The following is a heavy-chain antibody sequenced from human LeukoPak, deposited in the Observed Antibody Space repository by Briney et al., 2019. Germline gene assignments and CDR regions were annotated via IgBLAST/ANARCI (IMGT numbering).Heavy chain of an antibody. CDR2: IYYSGST. J-gene: IGHJ4*02. CDR1: GGSISSSSYY. Sequence: PSETLSLTCTVSGGSISSSSYYWGWIRQPPGKGLEWIGSIYYSGSTYYNPPLKSRVTISVDTSKNQFSLKLSSVTAADTAVYYCASKRYYDLIHYYFDYWGQGTLVTVSS. V-gene: IGHV4-39*01. D-gene: IGHD3-22*01. CDR3: ASKRYYDLIHYYFDY.